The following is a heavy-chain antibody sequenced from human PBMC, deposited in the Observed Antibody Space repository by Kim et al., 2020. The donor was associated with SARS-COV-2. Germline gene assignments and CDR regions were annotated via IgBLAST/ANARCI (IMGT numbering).Heavy chain of an antibody. CDR1: GFTFSSYG. Sequence: GSLRLSCAASGFTFSSYGMHWVRQAPGKGLEWVALISYDGSNKYYADSVKGRFTISRDNSKNTLYLQMNSLRAEDTAVYYCAKVFSGYENYYYYGLDVWGQGTTVTVSS. V-gene: IGHV3-30*18. CDR2: ISYDGSNK. J-gene: IGHJ6*02. CDR3: AKVFSGYENYYYYGLDV. D-gene: IGHD5-12*01.